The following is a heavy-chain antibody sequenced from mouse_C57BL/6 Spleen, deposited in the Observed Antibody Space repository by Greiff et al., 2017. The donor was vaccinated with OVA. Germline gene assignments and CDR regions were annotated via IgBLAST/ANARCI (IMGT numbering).Heavy chain of an antibody. CDR1: GFTFTDYY. V-gene: IGHV7-3*01. CDR2: IRNKANGYTT. Sequence: EVKLMESGGGLVQPGGSLSLSCAASGFTFTDYYMSWVRQPPGKALEWLGFIRNKANGYTTEYSASVKGRFTISRDNSQSILYLQMNALRAEDSATYSCARYGYYGPYWYFGVWGTGTTVTVSS. J-gene: IGHJ1*03. D-gene: IGHD1-1*01. CDR3: ARYGYYGPYWYFGV.